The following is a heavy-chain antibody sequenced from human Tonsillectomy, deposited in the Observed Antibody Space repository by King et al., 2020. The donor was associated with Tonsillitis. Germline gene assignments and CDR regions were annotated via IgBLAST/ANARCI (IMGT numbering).Heavy chain of an antibody. CDR2: IYSGGST. Sequence: VQLVESGGGLVQPGGSLRLSCAASGFTVSSNYMSWVRQAPGKGLEWVSVIYSGGSTYYADSVKGRFTISRDNSKNTLYLQMNSLRAEDTAVYYCARDRMRIVGATSYYYYYGMDVWGQGTTVTVSS. V-gene: IGHV3-66*01. CDR1: GFTVSSNY. D-gene: IGHD1-26*01. CDR3: ARDRMRIVGATSYYYYYGMDV. J-gene: IGHJ6*02.